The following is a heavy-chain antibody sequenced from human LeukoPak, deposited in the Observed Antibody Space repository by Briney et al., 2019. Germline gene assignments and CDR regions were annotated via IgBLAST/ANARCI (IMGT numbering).Heavy chain of an antibody. J-gene: IGHJ3*02. D-gene: IGHD3-16*01. V-gene: IGHV3-7*03. CDR3: AKDRDDYVWGSYLGAFDI. CDR2: IKQDGSEK. Sequence: GGSLRLSCAASGFTFSTYWMTWVRQAPGKGLEWVANIKQDGSEKYFVDSVKGRFTISRDNANNSLYLQMNSLRAEDTAVFYCAKDRDDYVWGSYLGAFDIWGQGTMVTVSS. CDR1: GFTFSTYW.